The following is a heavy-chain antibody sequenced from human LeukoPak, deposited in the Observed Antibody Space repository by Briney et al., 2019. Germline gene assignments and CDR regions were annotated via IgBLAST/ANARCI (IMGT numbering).Heavy chain of an antibody. CDR2: IYWIDDK. CDR3: AHSPTSSTSPFITMESGVNWFDP. D-gene: IGHD3-10*01. CDR1: GFSLSTSGVG. V-gene: IGHV2-5*01. J-gene: IGHJ5*02. Sequence: SGPTLVNPTQTLTLTCTFSGFSLSTSGVGVGWIRQPPGKALEWLALIYWIDDKRYSPSLKSRLTITKDTSKNQVVLTMTNMDPVDTATYYCAHSPTSSTSPFITMESGVNWFDPWGQGTLVTVSS.